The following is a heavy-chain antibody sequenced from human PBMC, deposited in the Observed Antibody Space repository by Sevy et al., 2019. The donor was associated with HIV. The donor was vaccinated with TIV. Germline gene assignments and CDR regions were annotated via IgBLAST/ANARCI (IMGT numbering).Heavy chain of an antibody. CDR3: ARGKVLVDY. CDR2: INNSSRLI. V-gene: IGHV3-11*06. D-gene: IGHD3-10*01. CDR1: GFTFSDYY. J-gene: IGHJ4*02. Sequence: GGSLRLSCAASGFTFSDYYMSWIRQAPGKGPEWLSYINNSSRLINYVKSVKGRFTISRDNAKNSVYLQMNSLRDEDAAVYYCARGKVLVDYWGQGTLVTVSS.